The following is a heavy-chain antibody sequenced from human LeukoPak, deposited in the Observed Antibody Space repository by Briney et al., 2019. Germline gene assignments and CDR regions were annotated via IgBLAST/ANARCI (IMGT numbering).Heavy chain of an antibody. Sequence: PSETLSLTCTVSGGSISSSYWSWIRQPPGKGLEWIGEINHSGSTNYNPSLKSRVTISVDTSKNQFSLKLSSVTAADTAMYYCATSGYSGYDLNSWGQGTLVTVSS. CDR1: GGSISSSY. D-gene: IGHD5-12*01. V-gene: IGHV4-34*01. CDR2: INHSGST. CDR3: ATSGYSGYDLNS. J-gene: IGHJ4*02.